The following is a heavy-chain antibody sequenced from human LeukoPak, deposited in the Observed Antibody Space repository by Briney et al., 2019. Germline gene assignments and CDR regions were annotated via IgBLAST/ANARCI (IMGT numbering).Heavy chain of an antibody. CDR2: ISSSGSTI. J-gene: IGHJ3*02. D-gene: IGHD5-18*01. CDR1: GFTFSDYY. Sequence: NPGGSLRLSCAASGFTFSDYYMSWIRQAPGKGLEWVSCISSSGSTIYYADSVKGRFTISRDNAKNSLYLQMNSLRAEDTAVYYCARDSSYGEIAGVDAFDIWGQGTMVTVSS. V-gene: IGHV3-11*04. CDR3: ARDSSYGEIAGVDAFDI.